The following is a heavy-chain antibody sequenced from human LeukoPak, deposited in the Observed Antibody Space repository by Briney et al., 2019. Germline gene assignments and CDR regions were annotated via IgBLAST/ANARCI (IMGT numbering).Heavy chain of an antibody. V-gene: IGHV3-30*03. D-gene: IGHD6-19*01. CDR1: GFTFSSHG. Sequence: GGSLRLSCAASGFTFSSHGMHWVRQAPGKGLEWVAGTPNDGSNKYYADSVKGRFTISRDNSKNTLYLQMHSLRAEDTAVYYCARAKWLVTPFDYWGQGTLVTVSS. CDR3: ARAKWLVTPFDY. CDR2: TPNDGSNK. J-gene: IGHJ4*02.